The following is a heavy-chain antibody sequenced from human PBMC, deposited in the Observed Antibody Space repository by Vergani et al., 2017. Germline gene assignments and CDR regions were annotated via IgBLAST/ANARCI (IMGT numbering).Heavy chain of an antibody. J-gene: IGHJ4*02. CDR3: ARVSPGDNSGWEPFDY. V-gene: IGHV1-18*01. Sequence: QVQLVQSGAEVKKPGASVKVSCKASGYTFTSYGISWVRQAPGQGLEWMGWFSAYNGNTNYAQKLQGRVTMTTDTSTSTAYMELRSLRSDDTAVYYCARVSPGDNSGWEPFDYWGQGTLVTVSS. CDR1: GYTFTSYG. D-gene: IGHD6-19*01. CDR2: FSAYNGNT.